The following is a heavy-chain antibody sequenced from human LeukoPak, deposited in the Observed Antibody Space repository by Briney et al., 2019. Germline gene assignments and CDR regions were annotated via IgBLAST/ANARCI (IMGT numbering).Heavy chain of an antibody. CDR1: GFTFSRFA. CDR2: ISYDGRHQ. Sequence: GGSLRLSCVASGFTFSRFAMHWVRQAPGKGLDWVAVISYDGRHQYYADSVKGRFTISRDNSNNTLSLQMGSLRAEDTAVYHCARGVPTGSSWHYLDYWGRGTQVTVSS. CDR3: ARGVPTGSSWHYLDY. D-gene: IGHD6-13*01. V-gene: IGHV3-30*04. J-gene: IGHJ4*02.